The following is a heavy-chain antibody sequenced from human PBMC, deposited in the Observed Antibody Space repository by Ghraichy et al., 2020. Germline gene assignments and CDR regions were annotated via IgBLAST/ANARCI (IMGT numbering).Heavy chain of an antibody. CDR3: AKDWKYCSGGSCYSGVIDY. CDR2: ISGGGGTT. Sequence: GESLNISCAASGFTFSSYSMTWVRQAPGKGLEWVSTISGGGGTTYYADSVKGRFTISRDSSKNTLYLQMDSLRAEDTAVYYCAKDWKYCSGGSCYSGVIDYWGQGTLVTVSS. V-gene: IGHV3-23*01. CDR1: GFTFSSYS. D-gene: IGHD2-15*01. J-gene: IGHJ4*02.